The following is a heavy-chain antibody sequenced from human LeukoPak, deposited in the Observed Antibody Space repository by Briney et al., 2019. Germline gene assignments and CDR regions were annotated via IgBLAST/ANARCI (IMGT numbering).Heavy chain of an antibody. CDR2: IKQDGSEK. D-gene: IGHD1-26*01. Sequence: PGGSLRPSCAASGFTFSSYWMSWVRQAPGKGLEWVANIKQDGSEKYYVDSVKGRFTISRDNAKNSLYLQMNSLRAEDTAAYYCARDKIVGATIFDYWGQGTLVTVSS. CDR1: GFTFSSYW. J-gene: IGHJ4*02. CDR3: ARDKIVGATIFDY. V-gene: IGHV3-7*01.